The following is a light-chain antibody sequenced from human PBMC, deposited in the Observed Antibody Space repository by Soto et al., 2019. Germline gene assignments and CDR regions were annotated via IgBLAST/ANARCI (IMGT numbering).Light chain of an antibody. V-gene: IGKV3-20*01. CDR3: HQYGSSPLT. CDR1: QSVSSSY. Sequence: EIVLTQSPGTLSLSPGERATLSCRASQSVSSSYLAWYQQKPGQAPRLLIYGASSRATGIPDRFSGSGSGTDFTLTISRLEPEGFAVYYCHQYGSSPLTFGQGTRLEIK. J-gene: IGKJ5*01. CDR2: GAS.